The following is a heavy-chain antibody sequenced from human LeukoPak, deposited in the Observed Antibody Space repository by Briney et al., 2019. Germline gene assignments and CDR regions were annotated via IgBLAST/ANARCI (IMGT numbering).Heavy chain of an antibody. CDR1: GYTFTGYY. Sequence: ASVKVSCKASGYTFTGYYMHWVRQAPGQGLEWMGWINPNSGGTNYAQKFQGRVTMTRDTSISTAYMELSRLRSDDTAVYYCARDYSGSYYGAFDIWGQGTMVTVSS. V-gene: IGHV1-2*02. CDR2: INPNSGGT. J-gene: IGHJ3*02. CDR3: ARDYSGSYYGAFDI. D-gene: IGHD1-26*01.